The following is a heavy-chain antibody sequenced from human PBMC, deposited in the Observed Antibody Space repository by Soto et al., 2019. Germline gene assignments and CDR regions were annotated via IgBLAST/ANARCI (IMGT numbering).Heavy chain of an antibody. D-gene: IGHD3-10*01. J-gene: IGHJ6*04. CDR3: VRVQGWDTKYYADV. CDR2: IYYTGST. CDR1: GASINVEGYY. Sequence: PSETLSLTCTVSGASINVEGYYWSWIRQHPDRGLEWIVYIYYTGSTYSNPALGSRVSISQDASQNQFSLQLTSVTAADTAVYFCVRVQGWDTKYYADVWGRGTTVTVSS. V-gene: IGHV4-31*03.